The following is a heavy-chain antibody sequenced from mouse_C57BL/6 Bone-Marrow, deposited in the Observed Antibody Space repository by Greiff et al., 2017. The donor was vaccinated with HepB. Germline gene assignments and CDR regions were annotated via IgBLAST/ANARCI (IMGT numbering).Heavy chain of an antibody. CDR3: AREGDYDLYYAMDY. Sequence: DVMLVESGGGLVKPGGSLKLSCAASGFTFSSYAMSWVRQTPEKRLEWVATISDGGSYTYYPDNVKGRFTISRDNAKNNLYLQLSHLKSEDTAMYYCAREGDYDLYYAMDYWGQGTSVTVSS. CDR1: GFTFSSYA. D-gene: IGHD2-4*01. CDR2: ISDGGSYT. J-gene: IGHJ4*01. V-gene: IGHV5-4*01.